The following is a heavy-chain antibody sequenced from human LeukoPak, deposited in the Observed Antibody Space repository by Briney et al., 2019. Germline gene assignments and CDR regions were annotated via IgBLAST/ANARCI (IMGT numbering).Heavy chain of an antibody. CDR3: ARDRTRAARLGGLDY. CDR2: INGGRRDT. CDR1: GFTFSSYD. D-gene: IGHD6-6*01. V-gene: IGHV3-48*02. J-gene: IGHJ4*02. Sequence: GRSLRLSCSPSGFTFSSYDMNWVRQPPGKGLEWLSYINGGRRDTYRAGSMKGRFTISRDNAKNSLYLQMDSLRDEDTAVYYCARDRTRAARLGGLDYWGQGTLVTVSS.